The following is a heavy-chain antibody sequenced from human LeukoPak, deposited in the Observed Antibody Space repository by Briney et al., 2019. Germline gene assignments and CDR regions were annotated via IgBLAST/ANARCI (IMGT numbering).Heavy chain of an antibody. CDR2: INPSDGAT. D-gene: IGHD3-16*01. V-gene: IGHV1-46*01. Sequence: PRASVKVSCKASGYTFTMFYIHWVRQAPGQGLEWMGMINPSDGATTYAQRFQGRVTMTRDMSTTTVYMDLRSFRSEDRAAYFCAREQGGGLSGSLGGLFAPYYTYYYMDVWGRGTTVTVSS. CDR3: AREQGGGLSGSLGGLFAPYYTYYYMDV. J-gene: IGHJ6*03. CDR1: GYTFTMFY.